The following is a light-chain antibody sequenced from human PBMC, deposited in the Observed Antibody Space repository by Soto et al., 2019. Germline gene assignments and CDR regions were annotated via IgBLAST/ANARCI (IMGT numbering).Light chain of an antibody. CDR1: QSLSSD. CDR3: QHYNNWPPWT. CDR2: GAS. V-gene: IGKV3D-15*01. J-gene: IGKJ1*01. Sequence: EVVMTQSPGTLSLSPGDRASLSCRASQSLSSDSLAWYQQKPGQAPRLLIYGASSRANGIPDRFSGSGSGTEFTLTISTLQSEDFAIYYCQHYNNWPPWTFGQGTKVGI.